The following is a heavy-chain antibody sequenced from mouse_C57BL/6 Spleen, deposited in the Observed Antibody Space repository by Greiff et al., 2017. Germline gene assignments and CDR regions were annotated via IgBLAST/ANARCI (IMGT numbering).Heavy chain of an antibody. Sequence: EVKLVESGGGLVKPGGSLKLSCAASGFTFSSYTMSWVRQTPEQRLEWVATISGGGGNTYYPDSVKGRFTISRDNAKNTLYLQMSSLRSEDTALYYCARQSDYYGSSYEDYFDYWGQGNTLTVSS. D-gene: IGHD1-1*01. CDR1: GFTFSSYT. CDR2: ISGGGGNT. J-gene: IGHJ2*01. V-gene: IGHV5-9*01. CDR3: ARQSDYYGSSYEDYFDY.